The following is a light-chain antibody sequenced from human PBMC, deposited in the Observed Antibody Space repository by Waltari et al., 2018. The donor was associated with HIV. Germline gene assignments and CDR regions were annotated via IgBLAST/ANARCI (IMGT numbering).Light chain of an antibody. Sequence: QSVLTQPPSASGTPGQRVTISCSGSSSNIGSNSVYWYQQLPGTAPKVLIYRSNQRPSGVPDRFSGSKSGTSASLAISGLRSEDEADYYCAAWDDSLSGPVFGGGTKLTVL. CDR2: RSN. V-gene: IGLV1-47*01. J-gene: IGLJ3*02. CDR3: AAWDDSLSGPV. CDR1: SSNIGSNS.